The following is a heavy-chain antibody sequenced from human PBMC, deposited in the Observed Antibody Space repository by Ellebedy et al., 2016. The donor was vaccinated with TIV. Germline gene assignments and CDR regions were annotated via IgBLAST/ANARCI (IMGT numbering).Heavy chain of an antibody. V-gene: IGHV3-7*01. Sequence: PGGSLRLSCAASGFTLSGYWMSWVRQAPGKGLEWVANIKQDGSEKNYVDSVKGRFTISRDNTKNSQFLQMNSLRAEDTAVYYCARDFGDWFDYWGQGTLVTVSS. J-gene: IGHJ4*02. CDR3: ARDFGDWFDY. CDR2: IKQDGSEK. D-gene: IGHD2-21*02. CDR1: GFTLSGYW.